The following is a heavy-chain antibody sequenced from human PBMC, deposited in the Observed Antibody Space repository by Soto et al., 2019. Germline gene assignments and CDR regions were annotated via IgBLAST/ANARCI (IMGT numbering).Heavy chain of an antibody. V-gene: IGHV3-23*01. CDR3: ANGYCLNGVCQTDY. CDR1: GFTFSNYA. Sequence: EVQLLESGGGLVQPGGSLRLSCAASGFTFSNYAMTWVRQAPGKGLEWVSAISGGGGSTYYADSVKGRFTISRDTSKNALCLQMNSLGAEDTAVYYCANGYCLNGVCQTDYWGQGTLVTVSS. D-gene: IGHD2-8*01. J-gene: IGHJ4*02. CDR2: ISGGGGST.